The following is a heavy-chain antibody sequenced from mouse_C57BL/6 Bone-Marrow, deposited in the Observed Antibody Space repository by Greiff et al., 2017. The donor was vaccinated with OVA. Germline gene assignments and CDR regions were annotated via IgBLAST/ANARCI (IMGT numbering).Heavy chain of an antibody. CDR1: GFTFSDYY. J-gene: IGHJ1*03. Sequence: EVQRVESEGGLVQPGSSMKLSCTASGFTFSDYYMAWVRQVPEKGLEWVANINYDGSSTYYLDSLKSRFIISRDNAKNILYLQMSSLKSEDTATYYCARGGWNYYGSRGYFDVWGTGTTVTVSS. CDR2: INYDGSST. D-gene: IGHD1-1*01. V-gene: IGHV5-16*01. CDR3: ARGGWNYYGSRGYFDV.